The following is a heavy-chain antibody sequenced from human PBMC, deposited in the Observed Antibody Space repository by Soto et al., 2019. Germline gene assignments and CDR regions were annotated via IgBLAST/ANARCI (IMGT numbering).Heavy chain of an antibody. V-gene: IGHV3-23*01. J-gene: IGHJ5*01. Sequence: DVQLLESGGGLVQPGGSLTLSCAASRFTFSDFAMSWVRQAPGKGLEWVSSSGGGGSDTYYADSVKGRFTISRDNSKNTLYLKIDSLIAEDKNIYYCAKDAVHHNVKWNWFDSRGQGTMIIV. CDR1: RFTFSDFA. CDR3: AKDAVHHNVKWNWFDS. D-gene: IGHD6-19*01. CDR2: SGGGGSDT.